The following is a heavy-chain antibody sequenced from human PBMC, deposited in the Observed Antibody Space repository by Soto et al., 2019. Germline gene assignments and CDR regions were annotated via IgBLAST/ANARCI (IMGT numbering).Heavy chain of an antibody. CDR2: IYHSGST. V-gene: IGHV4-4*02. CDR3: ARDLGVATIRALDYYYGMDV. D-gene: IGHD5-12*01. CDR1: GCSISSSNW. J-gene: IGHJ6*02. Sequence: SETLSLTCAVSGCSISSSNWWSWVRQPPGRGLEWIGEIYHSGSTNYNPSLKSRVTISVDKSKNQFSLKLSSVTAADTAVYYCARDLGVATIRALDYYYGMDVWGQGTTVTVSS.